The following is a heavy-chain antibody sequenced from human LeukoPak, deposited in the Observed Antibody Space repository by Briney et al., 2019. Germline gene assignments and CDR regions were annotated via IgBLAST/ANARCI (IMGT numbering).Heavy chain of an antibody. CDR3: ARYPSRYCTSTSCYLVH. CDR2: MSHDVNIK. CDR1: GFTFSSYT. J-gene: IGHJ5*02. Sequence: GGSLRLSCAASGFTFSSYTLHWVRQAPGKGLEWVAIMSHDVNIKFYADSVRGRFTIFRDNAKNSLYLQMHSLRAEDTAVYYCARYPSRYCTSTSCYLVHWGQGALVTVSS. V-gene: IGHV3-30-3*01. D-gene: IGHD2-2*01.